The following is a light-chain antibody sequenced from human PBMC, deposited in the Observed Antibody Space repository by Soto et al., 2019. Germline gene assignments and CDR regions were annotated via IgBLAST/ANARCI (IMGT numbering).Light chain of an antibody. CDR3: ASFRSGTILV. CDR1: RSDIGDSNF. Sequence: QSVLTQPPSASGTPGQRVTISCTGPRSDIGDSNFISWYQHSPGKAPRLLIYEVNNRPSGVSKRFSGSKAGNTASLTISGLLDDDEADYLCASFRSGTILVFGSGTKVTVL. V-gene: IGLV2-14*01. CDR2: EVN. J-gene: IGLJ1*01.